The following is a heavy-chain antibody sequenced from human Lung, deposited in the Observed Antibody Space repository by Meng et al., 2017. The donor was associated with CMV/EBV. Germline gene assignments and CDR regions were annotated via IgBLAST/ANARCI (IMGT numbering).Heavy chain of an antibody. CDR1: GINLNTYW. CDR3: AREPGRGAFDV. J-gene: IGHJ3*01. Sequence: GESLKISCAVSGINLNTYWMHWVRQVPGKGLVWLSRIYSDGISTRYADSVKGRFTISRDNTNNTLYLQMNGLRAEDTAVYYCAREPGRGAFDVWGQGTKVXVSS. CDR2: IYSDGIST. D-gene: IGHD3-10*01. V-gene: IGHV3-74*01.